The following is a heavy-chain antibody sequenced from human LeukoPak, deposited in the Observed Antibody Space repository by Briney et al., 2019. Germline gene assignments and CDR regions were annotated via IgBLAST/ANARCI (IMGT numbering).Heavy chain of an antibody. CDR2: INHSGST. Sequence: SETLSLTCAVYGGSFSGYYWSWIRQPPGKGLEWIGEINHSGSTNYNPSLKSRVTISADTSKNQFSLKLSSVTAADTAVYYCARAGIQLWSTTGYYYGMDVWGKGTAVTVSS. CDR3: ARAGIQLWSTTGYYYGMDV. D-gene: IGHD5-18*01. V-gene: IGHV4-34*01. CDR1: GGSFSGYY. J-gene: IGHJ6*04.